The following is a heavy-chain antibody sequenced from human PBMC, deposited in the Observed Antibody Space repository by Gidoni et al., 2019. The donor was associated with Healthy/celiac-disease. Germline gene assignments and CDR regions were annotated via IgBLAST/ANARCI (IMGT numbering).Heavy chain of an antibody. Sequence: QVQLVASGGGVVQPGRSLRPTCEASGFTFSSYAMHWVRQAPGKGLEWVAVISYDGSNKYYADSVEGRFTISRDNSKNTLYLQMNSLRAEDTAVYYCARDLRGGYSGYDPSDYWGQGTLVTVSS. CDR3: ARDLRGGYSGYDPSDY. CDR2: ISYDGSNK. CDR1: GFTFSSYA. J-gene: IGHJ4*02. D-gene: IGHD5-12*01. V-gene: IGHV3-30*01.